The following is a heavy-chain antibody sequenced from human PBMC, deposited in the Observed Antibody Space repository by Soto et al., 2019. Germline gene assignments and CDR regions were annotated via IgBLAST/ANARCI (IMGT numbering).Heavy chain of an antibody. V-gene: IGHV1-18*01. CDR3: ARGLYSNYYCHY. Sequence: ASVKVSCKASGYRFLNYAITWLRQAPGQGLEWMGWVSTYNGDTIYAQNLQGRVTMTTDTSTNTAYMELRSLRSDVTAMYFCARGLYSNYYCHYWGQGTLVTVSS. CDR1: GYRFLNYA. J-gene: IGHJ4*02. CDR2: VSTYNGDT. D-gene: IGHD4-4*01.